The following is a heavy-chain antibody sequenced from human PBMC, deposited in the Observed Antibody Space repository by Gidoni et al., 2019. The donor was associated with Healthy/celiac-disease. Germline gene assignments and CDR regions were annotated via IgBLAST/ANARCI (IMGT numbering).Heavy chain of an antibody. J-gene: IGHJ4*02. Sequence: EVQLLESGGGLVQPGGSLRLSCAASGFNFSSYAMSWVRQAPGKGLGWVSASSGSGGSTYYADSVKGRFTISRDNSKNTLYLQMNSLRAEDTAVYYCAKDIVVVVAATLCFDYWGQGTLVTVSS. D-gene: IGHD2-15*01. V-gene: IGHV3-23*01. CDR3: AKDIVVVVAATLCFDY. CDR2: SSGSGGST. CDR1: GFNFSSYA.